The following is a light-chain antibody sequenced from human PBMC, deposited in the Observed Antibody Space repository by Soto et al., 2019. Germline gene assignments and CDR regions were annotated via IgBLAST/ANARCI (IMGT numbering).Light chain of an antibody. CDR3: SSYTSSSTLYV. CDR2: EVS. V-gene: IGLV2-14*01. CDR1: SSDVGGYNY. J-gene: IGLJ1*01. Sequence: QSVLTQPASVSGSPGQSITISCTGTSSDVGGYNYVSWYQQHPGKAPKLVIYEVSNRPSGVSNRFSGSKSGNTASLTISGPQAEDEADYYCSSYTSSSTLYVFGTGNKVIVL.